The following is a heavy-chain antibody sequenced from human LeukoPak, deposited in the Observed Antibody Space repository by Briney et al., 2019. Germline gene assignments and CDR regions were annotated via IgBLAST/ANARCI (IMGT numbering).Heavy chain of an antibody. CDR1: GDSISTYH. CDR2: MQSSGNS. CDR3: ARDKRHSYGRYFDP. V-gene: IGHV4-59*01. D-gene: IGHD5-18*01. Sequence: PSETLCLTCSVSGDSISTYHWNWIRKPPGKGLEWIGYMQSSGNSKYNPSLKNRVNIFVDTSKNQFVLNLRSVTAADTAVYFCARDKRHSYGRYFDPWGQGMLVTVSS. J-gene: IGHJ4*02.